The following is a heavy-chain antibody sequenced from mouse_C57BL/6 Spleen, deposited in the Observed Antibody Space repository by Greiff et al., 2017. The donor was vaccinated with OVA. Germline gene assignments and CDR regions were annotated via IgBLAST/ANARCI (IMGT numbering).Heavy chain of an antibody. D-gene: IGHD2-2*01. V-gene: IGHV5-16*01. CDR3: AREGLRRLYYAMDY. CDR1: GFTFSDYY. Sequence: EVHLVESEGGLVQPGSSMKLSCTASGFTFSDYYMAWVRQVPEKGLEWVANINYDGSSTYYLDSLKSRFIISRDNAKNILYLQMSSLKSEDTATYYCAREGLRRLYYAMDYWGQGTSVTVSS. J-gene: IGHJ4*01. CDR2: INYDGSST.